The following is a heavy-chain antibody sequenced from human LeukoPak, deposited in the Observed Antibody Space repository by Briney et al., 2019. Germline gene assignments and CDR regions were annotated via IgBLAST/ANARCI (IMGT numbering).Heavy chain of an antibody. J-gene: IGHJ6*02. Sequence: GGSLRLSCAASGFTVSSNYMSWVRQAPGKGLEWVSVIYSGGSTYYADSVKGRFTISRDNSKNTLYLQMNSLRAEDTAVYYCARLAYYYGSGTPYGMDVWGQGTTVTVSS. CDR3: ARLAYYYGSGTPYGMDV. CDR2: IYSGGST. CDR1: GFTVSSNY. V-gene: IGHV3-66*01. D-gene: IGHD3-10*01.